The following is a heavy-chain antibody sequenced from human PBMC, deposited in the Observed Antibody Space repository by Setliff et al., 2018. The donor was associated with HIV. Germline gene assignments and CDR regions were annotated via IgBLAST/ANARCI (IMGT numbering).Heavy chain of an antibody. V-gene: IGHV4-39*01. D-gene: IGHD2-15*01. J-gene: IGHJ5*02. CDR1: GDSISNPNYY. Sequence: PSETLSLTCSVSGDSISNPNYYWGWIRQPPGKGLEWIGSIYFSESPYYNPSLSSRVTISVDTSTNQFSLRLHSVTAADTAVYYCARHEGYLYDGSRYFGRFDPWGQGTLVTVSS. CDR2: IYFSESP. CDR3: ARHEGYLYDGSRYFGRFDP.